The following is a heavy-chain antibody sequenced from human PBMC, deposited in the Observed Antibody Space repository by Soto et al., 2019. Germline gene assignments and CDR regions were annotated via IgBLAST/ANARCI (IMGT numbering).Heavy chain of an antibody. D-gene: IGHD5-18*01. V-gene: IGHV3-53*01. CDR1: GFTVSSNY. CDR3: ARGGDTAMVRGYFDY. J-gene: IGHJ4*02. Sequence: SLRLSCAASGFTVSSNYMSWVRQAPGKGLEWVSVIYSGGSTYYADSVKGRFTISRDNSKNTLYLQMNSLRAEDTAVYYCARGGDTAMVRGYFDYWGQGTLVTVSS. CDR2: IYSGGST.